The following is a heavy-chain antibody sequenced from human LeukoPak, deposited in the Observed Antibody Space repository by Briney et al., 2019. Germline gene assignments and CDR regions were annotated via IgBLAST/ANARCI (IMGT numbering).Heavy chain of an antibody. J-gene: IGHJ6*02. V-gene: IGHV5-51*01. CDR3: ARHRPRNYYYYGMDV. Sequence: GESLKISCKVSEYRFTSYCIGWVRQMPGKGLEWMGIIYPGDSDRRYSPSFQGQVTISADKSISTAYLQWSSLKASDTAMYYCARHRPRNYYYYGMDVWGQGTTVTVSS. CDR1: EYRFTSYC. CDR2: IYPGDSDR.